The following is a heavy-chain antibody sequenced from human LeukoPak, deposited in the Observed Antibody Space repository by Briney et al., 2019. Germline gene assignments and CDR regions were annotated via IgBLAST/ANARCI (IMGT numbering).Heavy chain of an antibody. J-gene: IGHJ4*02. V-gene: IGHV3-15*07. CDR3: TTAHYDFWSGYSDY. CDR1: GFTFSNAW. D-gene: IGHD3-3*01. Sequence: SGGSLRLSCAASGFTFSNAWMNWVRQAPGKGLEWVGRIKSKTDGGTTDYAAPVKGRFTISRDDSKNTLYLQMNSLKTEDTAVYYCTTAHYDFWSGYSDYWGQGTLVTVSS. CDR2: IKSKTDGGTT.